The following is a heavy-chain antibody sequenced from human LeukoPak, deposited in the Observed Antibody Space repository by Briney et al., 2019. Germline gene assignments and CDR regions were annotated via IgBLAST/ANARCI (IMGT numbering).Heavy chain of an antibody. CDR1: GYTFTSYY. J-gene: IGHJ4*02. CDR3: ARDFTVAAAGIDY. D-gene: IGHD6-13*01. CDR2: INPSGGST. V-gene: IGHV1-46*01. Sequence: ASVKVSCKASGYTFTSYYIHWVRQAPGQGLEWMGIINPSGGSTSYPQKFQDRVTMTRDTSTSTVYMELSSLRSEDTAVYYCARDFTVAAAGIDYWGQGTLVTVSS.